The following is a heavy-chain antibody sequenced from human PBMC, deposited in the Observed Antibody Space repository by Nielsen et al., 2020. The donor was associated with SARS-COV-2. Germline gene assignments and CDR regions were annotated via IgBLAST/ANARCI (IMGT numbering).Heavy chain of an antibody. D-gene: IGHD6-19*01. Sequence: WVRQAPGQGLEWMGWISAYNGNTNYAQKLQGRVTMTTDTSTSTAYMELRSLRSDDAAVYYCARGCEQWLVPTEPDWYFDFWGRGTLVTVSS. CDR2: ISAYNGNT. V-gene: IGHV1-18*01. CDR3: ARGCEQWLVPTEPDWYFDF. J-gene: IGHJ2*01.